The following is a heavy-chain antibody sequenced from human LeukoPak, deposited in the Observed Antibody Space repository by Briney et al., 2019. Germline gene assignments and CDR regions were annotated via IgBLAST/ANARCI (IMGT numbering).Heavy chain of an antibody. V-gene: IGHV3-23*01. D-gene: IGHD3-9*01. J-gene: IGHJ4*02. CDR2: ITGSGGNT. CDR3: AKWGDYDVLTGYYVSDY. Sequence: GGSLRLSCAASGFTFSTYAMTWVRQAPGKGLEWVSAITGSGGNTYYADSVKGRFTISRDDSKNTVFLQMNSLRAEDTAVYYCAKWGDYDVLTGYYVSDYWGQGTLVTVSS. CDR1: GFTFSTYA.